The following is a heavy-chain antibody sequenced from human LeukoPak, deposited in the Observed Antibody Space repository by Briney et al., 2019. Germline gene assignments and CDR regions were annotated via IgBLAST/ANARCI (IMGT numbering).Heavy chain of an antibody. V-gene: IGHV4-4*07. CDR2: IHASGRT. Sequence: PSETLSLTCTVSGGSITTYYWTWIRQPAGKGLEWIGRIHASGRTNYNPSLKGRVFMSVDTSKNQFSLRLSSVTAADTAVYYCARGTNNIWDNWFDSSGQGTQVTVSS. D-gene: IGHD2-8*01. CDR1: GGSITTYY. CDR3: ARGTNNIWDNWFDS. J-gene: IGHJ5*01.